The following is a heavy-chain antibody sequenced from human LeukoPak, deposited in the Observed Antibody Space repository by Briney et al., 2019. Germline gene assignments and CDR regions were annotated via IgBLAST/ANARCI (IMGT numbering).Heavy chain of an antibody. J-gene: IGHJ3*02. Sequence: GALVKVSCKASGGTFSSYAISWVRQAPGQGLEWMGGIIPIFGTANYAQKFQGRVTITTDESTSTAYMELSSLRSEDTAVYYCARRYGGRYCSGGSCPHDAFDIWGQGTMVTVSS. V-gene: IGHV1-69*05. CDR3: ARRYGGRYCSGGSCPHDAFDI. CDR2: IIPIFGTA. CDR1: GGTFSSYA. D-gene: IGHD2-15*01.